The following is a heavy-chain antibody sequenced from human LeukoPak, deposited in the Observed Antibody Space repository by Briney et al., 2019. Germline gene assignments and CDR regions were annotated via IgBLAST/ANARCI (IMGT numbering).Heavy chain of an antibody. CDR2: IYPGDSDT. CDR3: AISSASDSNYGGINFDY. Sequence: GESLQISSKGSGYSFTSYWIGWVRQMPGKGLEWMGIIYPGDSDTRYRPSFQGQVTISADKSISTAYLQWSSPKASDTAMYYCAISSASDSNYGGINFDYWGQGTLVTVSS. CDR1: GYSFTSYW. V-gene: IGHV5-51*01. D-gene: IGHD4-11*01. J-gene: IGHJ4*02.